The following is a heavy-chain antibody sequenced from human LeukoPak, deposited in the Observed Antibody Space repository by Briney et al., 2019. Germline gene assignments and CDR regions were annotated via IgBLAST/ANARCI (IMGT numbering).Heavy chain of an antibody. CDR2: ISSSSSYI. CDR3: ARDLGESSGNLPDY. CDR1: GFAFSNYT. Sequence: GGSLRLSCAASGFAFSNYTMNWVRQAPGKGLEWVSSISSSSSYIYYADSVKGRFTISRDNAKNLMYLHMNSLRAEDTAVYYCARDLGESSGNLPDYWGQGTLVTVSS. D-gene: IGHD3-22*01. J-gene: IGHJ4*02. V-gene: IGHV3-21*06.